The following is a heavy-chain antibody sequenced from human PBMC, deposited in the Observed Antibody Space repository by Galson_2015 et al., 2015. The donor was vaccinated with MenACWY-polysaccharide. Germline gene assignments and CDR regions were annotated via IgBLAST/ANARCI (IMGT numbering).Heavy chain of an antibody. CDR1: GCIFNNYW. V-gene: IGHV5-51*03. CDR3: ARLRGLGGQFYCDF. D-gene: IGHD4-23*01. J-gene: IGHJ4*02. Sequence: QSGAEVTKPGESLKISCKASGCIFNNYWIGWVRQMPDKGLEWMGRIFPDNSDPRYSPSFQGQVTVSVDKSTSTAYLHLSGLKASDTGMYYCARLRGLGGQFYCDFWGQGSLVTVSS. CDR2: IFPDNSDP.